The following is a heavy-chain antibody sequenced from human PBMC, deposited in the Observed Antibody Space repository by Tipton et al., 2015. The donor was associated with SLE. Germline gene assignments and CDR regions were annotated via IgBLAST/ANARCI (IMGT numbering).Heavy chain of an antibody. Sequence: TLSLTCTVSGGSISSSSYYWGWIRQSPRKGLEWIGDIYYAGKTYYNPSLRSRVTISVDTSKDQFSLNLSSVTAADTAVYYCVRLPDHWGQGTLVTVSS. CDR3: VRLPDH. CDR1: GGSISSSSYY. J-gene: IGHJ4*02. V-gene: IGHV4-39*01. CDR2: IYYAGKT.